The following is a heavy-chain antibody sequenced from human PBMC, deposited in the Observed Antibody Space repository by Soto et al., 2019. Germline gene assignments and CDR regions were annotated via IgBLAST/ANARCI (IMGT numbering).Heavy chain of an antibody. CDR1: GYIFTSFG. J-gene: IGHJ4*02. Sequence: QVQLVQSGAEVKKPGASVKVSCKASGYIFTSFGITWVRQAPGQGLEWMGWVSTYNGNTKYAQKLQGRVTRGTDTSTSKAYMGLRGLRSDDTAVYYCTRGAGQGSGSYDWGQGTLVTVSS. V-gene: IGHV1-18*01. D-gene: IGHD3-10*01. CDR2: VSTYNGNT. CDR3: TRGAGQGSGSYD.